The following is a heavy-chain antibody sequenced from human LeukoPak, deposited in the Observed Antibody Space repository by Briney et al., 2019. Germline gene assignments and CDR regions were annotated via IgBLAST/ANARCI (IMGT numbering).Heavy chain of an antibody. CDR1: GYTFTTYG. CDR2: ISTYNGNT. D-gene: IGHD2-2*01. CDR3: ARGLHCSSTSRYVYSYYGMDV. V-gene: IGHV1-18*04. J-gene: IGHJ6*02. Sequence: ASVKVSCKASGYTFTTYGISWVRQAPGQGLEWMGWISTYNGNTNYAQRLQGRVTMTTDTSTSTAYMELRSLRSDDTAVYFCARGLHCSSTSRYVYSYYGMDVWGQGTTVTVSS.